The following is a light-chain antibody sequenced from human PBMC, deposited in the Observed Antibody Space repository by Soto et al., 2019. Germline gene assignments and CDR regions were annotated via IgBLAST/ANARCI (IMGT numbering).Light chain of an antibody. CDR3: QQYNSYRT. J-gene: IGKJ1*01. V-gene: IGKV1-5*01. CDR1: QSILSW. CDR2: DAS. Sequence: DIQMTQSPSTLSASVGDRVTITCRASQSILSWLAWYQHKPGKAPKLLIYDASSLESGVPSRFSGSGSGTEFTLTISSLQPDDFATYYCQQYNSYRTFGQGTKVDI.